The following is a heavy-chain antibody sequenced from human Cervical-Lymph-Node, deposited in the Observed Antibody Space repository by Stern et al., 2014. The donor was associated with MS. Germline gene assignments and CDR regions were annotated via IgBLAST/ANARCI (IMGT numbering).Heavy chain of an antibody. J-gene: IGHJ4*02. CDR3: GVSNCYDMPFDF. Sequence: EVQLVESGGGLVKPGGSLRLSCAASGFPFSSYTMTWVRQAPGKGLEWVSSISTSRNYIYYADSVKGRFTISRDNAKDSLYLQMNSLRAEDTAVYYCGVSNCYDMPFDFWGQGTLVTVSS. CDR1: GFPFSSYT. CDR2: ISTSRNYI. V-gene: IGHV3-21*02. D-gene: IGHD3-22*01.